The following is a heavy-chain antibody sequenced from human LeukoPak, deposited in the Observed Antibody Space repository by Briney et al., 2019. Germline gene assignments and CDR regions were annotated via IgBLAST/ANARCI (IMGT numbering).Heavy chain of an antibody. Sequence: ASVKVSCKASGGTFSSYAISWVRQAPGQGFEWMGGIIPIFGTANYAQKFQGRVTITADESTSTAYMELSSLRSEDTAVYYCARGYCTNGVCYNIAVADFDHWGQGTLVTVSS. J-gene: IGHJ4*02. CDR3: ARGYCTNGVCYNIAVADFDH. CDR2: IIPIFGTA. V-gene: IGHV1-69*13. CDR1: GGTFSSYA. D-gene: IGHD2-8*01.